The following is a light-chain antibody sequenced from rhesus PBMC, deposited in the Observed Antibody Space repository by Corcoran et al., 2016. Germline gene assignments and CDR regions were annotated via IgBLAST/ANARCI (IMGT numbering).Light chain of an antibody. V-gene: IGKV2-104*02. J-gene: IGKJ4*01. CDR3: MQALEFPLT. Sequence: DIVMTQTPLSLPVTPGEPASISCRSSQSLLDSEDGNTYLDWYLQKPGQSPELLIYAGSNRASGVPDRFSGSGSETDLTMKISRVEAEDVGVYYCMQALEFPLTFGGGTKVEIK. CDR2: AGS. CDR1: QSLLDSEDGNTY.